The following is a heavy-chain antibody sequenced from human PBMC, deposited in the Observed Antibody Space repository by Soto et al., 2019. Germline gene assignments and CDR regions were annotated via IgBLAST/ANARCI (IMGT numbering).Heavy chain of an antibody. J-gene: IGHJ6*03. D-gene: IGHD4-17*01. CDR2: ISSSSSTI. Sequence: PGGSLRLSCAASGFTFSSYSMNWVRQAPGKGLEWVSAISSSSSTIYYADSVKGRFTISRDNAKNSLYLQMNSLRAEDTAVYYCARGPKDYGDYDYYYYYMDVWGKGTTVTVSS. CDR3: ARGPKDYGDYDYYYYYMDV. V-gene: IGHV3-48*04. CDR1: GFTFSSYS.